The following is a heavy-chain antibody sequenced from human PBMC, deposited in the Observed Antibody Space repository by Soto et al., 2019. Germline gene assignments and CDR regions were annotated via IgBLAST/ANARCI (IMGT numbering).Heavy chain of an antibody. CDR2: IYYSGST. Sequence: QLQLQESGPGLVKPSETLSLTCTVSGGSISSSSYYWGWIRQPPGKGLEWIGSIYYSGSTYYNPSLKSGVTISVDTSKNQFSLKLSSVTAADTAVYYCAFSYCSGGSCYLGNFDYWGQGTLVTVSS. D-gene: IGHD2-15*01. CDR3: AFSYCSGGSCYLGNFDY. V-gene: IGHV4-39*01. CDR1: GGSISSSSYY. J-gene: IGHJ4*02.